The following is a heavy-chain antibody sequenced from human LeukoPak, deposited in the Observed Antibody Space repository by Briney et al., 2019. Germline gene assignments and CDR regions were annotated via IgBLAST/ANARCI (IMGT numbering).Heavy chain of an antibody. V-gene: IGHV3-48*03. CDR2: ISSSGSTI. Sequence: GGSLRFSCAASGFTFSSYEMNWVRQAPGKGLEWVSYISSSGSTIYYADSVKGRFTISRDNAKNSLYLQMNSLRAGDTAVYYCAREGGYYDSSGYFDYWGQGTLVTVSS. CDR1: GFTFSSYE. D-gene: IGHD3-22*01. CDR3: AREGGYYDSSGYFDY. J-gene: IGHJ4*02.